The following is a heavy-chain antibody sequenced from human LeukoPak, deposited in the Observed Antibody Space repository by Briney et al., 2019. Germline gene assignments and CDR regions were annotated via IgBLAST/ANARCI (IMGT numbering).Heavy chain of an antibody. CDR2: ISTYTGDT. CDR1: GYTFRSYG. CDR3: ARGGYCSGSRCCPNDY. Sequence: APVKVSCKASGYTFRSYGFSWVRQAPGQGLEWMAWISTYTGDTNFAQNLQGRVTMTTDTSTSTAYMELRSLRSDDTAMYYCARGGYCSGSRCCPNDYWGQGTRVTVSS. J-gene: IGHJ4*02. V-gene: IGHV1-18*01. D-gene: IGHD2-15*01.